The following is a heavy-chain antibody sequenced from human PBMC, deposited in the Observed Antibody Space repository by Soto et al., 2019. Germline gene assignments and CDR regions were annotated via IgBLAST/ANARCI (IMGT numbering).Heavy chain of an antibody. J-gene: IGHJ4*02. D-gene: IGHD1-1*01. Sequence: QVRLQESGPGLLKPSETLSLTCSVSGASVSSDSYHWSWIRQPPGKGLEWIGYFSDRGDSNYHPSLESRLTISIATSTNQLSLRLSSVTAADTAVYYCATLLVGTGGRGYWGQGILVTVSS. CDR3: ATLLVGTGGRGY. CDR2: FSDRGDS. CDR1: GASVSSDSYH. V-gene: IGHV4-61*01.